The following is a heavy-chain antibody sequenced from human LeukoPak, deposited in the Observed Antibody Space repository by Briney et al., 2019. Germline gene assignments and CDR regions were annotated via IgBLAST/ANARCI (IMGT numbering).Heavy chain of an antibody. CDR3: ARHQRGNSDAFDI. J-gene: IGHJ3*02. CDR2: IYHSGST. Sequence: SETLSLTCTVSGGSISSYYWSWIRQPPGKGLEWIGYIYHSGSTNHNPSLKSRVTISVDTSKNQFSLKLSSVTAADTAVYYCARHQRGNSDAFDIWGQGTLVTVSS. V-gene: IGHV4-59*01. D-gene: IGHD4-23*01. CDR1: GGSISSYY.